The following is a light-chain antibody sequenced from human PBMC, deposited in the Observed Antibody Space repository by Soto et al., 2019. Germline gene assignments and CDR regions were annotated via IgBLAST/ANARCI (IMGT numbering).Light chain of an antibody. V-gene: IGKV3D-15*03. J-gene: IGKJ2*01. Sequence: ERVMTQSPATLSVSPGERATLSCRASQSVSSNLAWYHQKPGQAPRLLIYGASIRATGISARFSGSGSVTEFTLTISNLQSEDFAVYYCQQYNNWPYTFGQGTKLEIK. CDR3: QQYNNWPYT. CDR2: GAS. CDR1: QSVSSN.